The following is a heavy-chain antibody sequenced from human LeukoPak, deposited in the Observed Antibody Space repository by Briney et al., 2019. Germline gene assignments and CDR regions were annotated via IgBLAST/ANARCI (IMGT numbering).Heavy chain of an antibody. D-gene: IGHD3-3*01. CDR2: MNPNSCNT. CDR3: ARGGEYYDFWSGYPGRLDY. J-gene: IGHJ4*02. V-gene: IGHV1-8*01. CDR1: GYTFTSYD. Sequence: ASVKVSCKSSGYTFTSYDINWVRQATGQGLEWMGWMNPNSCNTGYAQKFQGRVTMTRNTSISTAYMELSSLRSEDTAVYYCARGGEYYDFWSGYPGRLDYWGQGTLVTVSS.